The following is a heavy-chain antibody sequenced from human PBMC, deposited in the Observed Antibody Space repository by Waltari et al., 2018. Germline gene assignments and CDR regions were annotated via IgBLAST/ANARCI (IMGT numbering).Heavy chain of an antibody. V-gene: IGHV4-34*01. CDR1: GGSFSGYS. D-gene: IGHD2-2*01. J-gene: IGHJ4*02. CDR3: ARVVVVGRPGDYLDY. CDR2: INHSGST. Sequence: QVQLQQWGAGLLKPSETLSLTCAVYGGSFSGYSWSWIRQPPGKGLAWIGEINHSGSTNDSPSLKSRVTISVDTSKNQFSLKRSAGTAADTAVYYCARVVVVGRPGDYLDYWGQGTLVTVSS.